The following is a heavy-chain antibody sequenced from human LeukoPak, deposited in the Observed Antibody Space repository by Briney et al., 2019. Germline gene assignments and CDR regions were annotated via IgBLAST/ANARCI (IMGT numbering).Heavy chain of an antibody. V-gene: IGHV1-8*01. CDR2: MNPNSGNT. Sequence: ASVKVSCKASGYTFTSYDINWVRQATGQGLEWMGWMNPNSGNTGYAQKFQGRVTMTRNTSISTAYMELSSLRSEDTAVYYCARSYYDFWSGYHGDYYYMDLWGKGTTVTVSS. J-gene: IGHJ6*03. CDR1: GYTFTSYD. D-gene: IGHD3-3*01. CDR3: ARSYYDFWSGYHGDYYYMDL.